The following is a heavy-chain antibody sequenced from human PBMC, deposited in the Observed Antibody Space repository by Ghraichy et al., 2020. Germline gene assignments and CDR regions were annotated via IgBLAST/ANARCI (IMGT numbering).Heavy chain of an antibody. J-gene: IGHJ4*02. Sequence: LSLTCAASGFIFSTYAMHWVRQAPGKGLEWVAVISHDGSNKYYADSVKGRFTISRDNSKNTLYLQMNSLRAADTAVYYCARDNVRSSGWQTGGEFDYWGQGTLVTVSS. D-gene: IGHD6-19*01. CDR2: ISHDGSNK. V-gene: IGHV3-30-3*01. CDR1: GFIFSTYA. CDR3: ARDNVRSSGWQTGGEFDY.